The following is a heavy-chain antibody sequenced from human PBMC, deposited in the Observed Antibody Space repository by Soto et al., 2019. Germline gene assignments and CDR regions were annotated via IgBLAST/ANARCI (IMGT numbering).Heavy chain of an antibody. D-gene: IGHD2-2*01. CDR2: INPSGGST. Sequence: QVQLVQSGAEVKKPGASVRLSCKAFGYTFTRYYMHWVRQAPGQGLEWMGIINPSGGSTSYAQKFQGRVTMTRDTSTSTVYMDLSGLRPEDTAVYFCARDFVEVPSAMDWFDTWGQGTLVTVSS. J-gene: IGHJ5*02. CDR3: ARDFVEVPSAMDWFDT. CDR1: GYTFTRYY. V-gene: IGHV1-46*03.